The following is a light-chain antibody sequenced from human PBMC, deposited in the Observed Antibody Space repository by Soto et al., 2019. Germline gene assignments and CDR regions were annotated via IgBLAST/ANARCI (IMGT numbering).Light chain of an antibody. Sequence: EIVMTQSPATLSVSPGERATLSCRASQCVSSNLAWYQQKPGQAPRLLIYGASSRATGIPDRFSGSGSGTDFTLTISRLQPEDFAVYYCHHYGRSPGTFGQGTKVDIK. CDR3: HHYGRSPGT. CDR1: QCVSSN. CDR2: GAS. J-gene: IGKJ1*01. V-gene: IGKV3-20*01.